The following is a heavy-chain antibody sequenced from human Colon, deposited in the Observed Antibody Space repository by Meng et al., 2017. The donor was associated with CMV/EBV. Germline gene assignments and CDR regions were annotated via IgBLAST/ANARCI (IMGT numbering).Heavy chain of an antibody. J-gene: IGHJ5*02. CDR1: GVSISTTNYC. D-gene: IGHD2-2*01. CDR2: ICYTGIT. Sequence: SETLSLTCSVSGVSISTTNYCWGWIRQPPGKGLEWIGSICYTGITYYNPSLKSRVTISVDTSKNQFSLKLSSVTAADTAVYYCARGGDVVVPAAHYNWFDPWGQGTLVTVSS. CDR3: ARGGDVVVPAAHYNWFDP. V-gene: IGHV4-39*07.